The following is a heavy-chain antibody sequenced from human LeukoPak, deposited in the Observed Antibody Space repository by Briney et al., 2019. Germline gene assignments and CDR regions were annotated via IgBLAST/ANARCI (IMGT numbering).Heavy chain of an antibody. J-gene: IGHJ5*02. CDR1: GGSFSGYY. CDR2: INHSGST. Sequence: SETLYLTCAVYGGSFSGYYWSWIRQPPGKGLEWIGEINHSGSTNYNPSLKSRVTISVDTSKNQFSLKLSSVTAADTAVYYCTTYDILTGTVFDPWGQGTLVTVSS. V-gene: IGHV4-34*01. CDR3: TTYDILTGTVFDP. D-gene: IGHD3-9*01.